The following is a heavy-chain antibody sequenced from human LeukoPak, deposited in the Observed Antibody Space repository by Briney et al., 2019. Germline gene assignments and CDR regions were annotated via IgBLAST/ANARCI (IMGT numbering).Heavy chain of an antibody. Sequence: PGGSLRLSCAASGFTFSHXXXXXVRRXXGXXXXXXXXXXXXXXXXXXADSVKGRFTISRDNPKNTLYLQMNSLRPDDTAVYYCAKLGIGEHEVSGYFYPTQSSGVDIWGQGTMVIVSS. CDR1: GFTFSHXX. J-gene: IGHJ3*02. V-gene: IGHV3-30*02. CDR2: XXXXXXXX. CDR3: AKLGIGEHEVSGYFYPTQSSGVDI. D-gene: IGHD3-22*01.